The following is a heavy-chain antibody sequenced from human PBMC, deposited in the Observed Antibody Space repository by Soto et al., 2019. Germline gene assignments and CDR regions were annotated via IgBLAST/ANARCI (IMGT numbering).Heavy chain of an antibody. CDR2: IIPILGIA. J-gene: IGHJ5*02. CDR3: ARVPRYYYDSGGYPNWFDP. D-gene: IGHD3-22*01. CDR1: GGTFSSYT. Sequence: GASVKVSCKASGGTFSSYTISWVRQAPGQGLEWMGRIIPILGIANYAQKFQGRVTITADKSTSTAYMELSSLRSEDTAVYYCARVPRYYYDSGGYPNWFDPWGQRTLVTVSS. V-gene: IGHV1-69*02.